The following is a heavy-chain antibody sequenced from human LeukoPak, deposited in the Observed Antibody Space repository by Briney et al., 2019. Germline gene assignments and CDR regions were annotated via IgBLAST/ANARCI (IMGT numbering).Heavy chain of an antibody. CDR3: ARGTYYYGSGSYYLDY. CDR2: INPSGGST. CDR1: GYSFTSHY. J-gene: IGHJ4*02. V-gene: IGHV1-46*01. Sequence: ASVKVSCKASGYSFTSHYMHWVRQAPGQGLEWLGLINPSGGSTSYAQKFQGRVTMTRDTSTSTVYMELSSLRSEDTAVYYCARGTYYYGSGSYYLDYWGQGTLVTVSS. D-gene: IGHD3-10*01.